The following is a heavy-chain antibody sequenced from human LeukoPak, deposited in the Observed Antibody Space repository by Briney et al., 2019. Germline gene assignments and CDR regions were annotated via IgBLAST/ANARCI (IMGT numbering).Heavy chain of an antibody. J-gene: IGHJ2*01. CDR3: ARLVEYYYDSSGYWTGWYFDL. V-gene: IGHV4-30-2*01. Sequence: SETLSLTCAVSGGSISSGGYSWSWIRQPPGKGLEWIGYIYHSGSTYYNPSLKSRVTISVDRSKNQFSLKLSSVTVADTAVYYCARLVEYYYDSSGYWTGWYFDLWGRGTLVTVSS. D-gene: IGHD3-22*01. CDR2: IYHSGST. CDR1: GGSISSGGYS.